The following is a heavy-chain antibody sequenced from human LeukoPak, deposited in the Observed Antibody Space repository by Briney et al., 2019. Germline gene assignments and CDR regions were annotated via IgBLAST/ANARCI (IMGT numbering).Heavy chain of an antibody. CDR1: GFTFSSYE. CDR3: ARDNGEWLVPRYYYYYYMDV. J-gene: IGHJ6*03. CDR2: ISSSGSTI. D-gene: IGHD6-19*01. V-gene: IGHV3-48*03. Sequence: PGGSLRLSCAASGFTFSSYEMNWVRQAPGKGLEWVSYISSSGSTIYYADSVKGRFTISRDNAKNSLYLQMNSLRAEDTAVYYCARDNGEWLVPRYYYYYYMDVWGKGTTVTISS.